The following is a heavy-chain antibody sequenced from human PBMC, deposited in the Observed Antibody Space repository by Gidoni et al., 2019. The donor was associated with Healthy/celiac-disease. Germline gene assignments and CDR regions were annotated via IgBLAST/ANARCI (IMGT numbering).Heavy chain of an antibody. V-gene: IGHV3-21*01. CDR3: ARVGVGATTG. Sequence: EVQLVESGGGLVKPGGSVRLSCAASGFTFSSYSMTWVRQAPGKGLGWVSSISSSSSYIYYADSVKGRFTISRDNAKNSLYLQMNSLRAEDTAVYYCARVGVGATTGWGQGTLVTVSS. CDR1: GFTFSSYS. D-gene: IGHD1-26*01. CDR2: ISSSSSYI. J-gene: IGHJ4*02.